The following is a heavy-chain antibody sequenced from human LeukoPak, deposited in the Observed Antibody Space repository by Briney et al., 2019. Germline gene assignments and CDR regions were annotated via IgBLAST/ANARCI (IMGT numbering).Heavy chain of an antibody. CDR1: GGSFSGYY. Sequence: PSETLSLTCAVYGGSFSGYYWSWIRQPPGKGLEWIGEINHSGSTNYNPSLKSRVTISVDTSKNQISLKLSSVTAADTAVYYCARGDTAMVRRFDYWGQGTLVTVSS. V-gene: IGHV4-34*01. CDR3: ARGDTAMVRRFDY. J-gene: IGHJ4*02. CDR2: INHSGST. D-gene: IGHD5-18*01.